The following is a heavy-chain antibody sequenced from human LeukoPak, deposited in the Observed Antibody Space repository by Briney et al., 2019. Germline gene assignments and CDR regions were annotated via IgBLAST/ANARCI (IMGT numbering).Heavy chain of an antibody. Sequence: GGSLRLSCGASGFSFSDYGMHWVRQAPGKGLEWVAVISYDGSNKYYADSVKGRFTISRDNSKNTLYLQMNSLRAEDTAVYYCARDLEDCSGGSRYSWFDPWGQGTLVTVSS. J-gene: IGHJ5*02. D-gene: IGHD2-15*01. CDR3: ARDLEDCSGGSRYSWFDP. CDR1: GFSFSDYG. CDR2: ISYDGSNK. V-gene: IGHV3-30*19.